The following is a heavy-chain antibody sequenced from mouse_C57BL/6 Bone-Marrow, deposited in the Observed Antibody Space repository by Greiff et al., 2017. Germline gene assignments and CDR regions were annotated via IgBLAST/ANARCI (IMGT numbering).Heavy chain of an antibody. Sequence: QVQLQQPGAELVKPGASVKLSCKASGYTFTSYWMHWVKQRPGQGLEWIGMIHPNSGSTNYNEKFKSKATLTVDKSSSTAYMQLSSLTSEDSAVYYCARITTVIAYYYARDHWGQGTSVTVSS. CDR2: IHPNSGST. D-gene: IGHD1-1*02. J-gene: IGHJ4*01. CDR1: GYTFTSYW. V-gene: IGHV1-64*01. CDR3: ARITTVIAYYYARDH.